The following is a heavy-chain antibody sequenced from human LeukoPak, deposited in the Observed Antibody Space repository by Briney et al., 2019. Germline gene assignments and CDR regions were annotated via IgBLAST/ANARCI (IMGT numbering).Heavy chain of an antibody. J-gene: IGHJ4*02. CDR2: INPSGGST. CDR1: GYTFTSYY. Sequence: ASVKVSCKASGYTFTSYYMHWVRQAPGQGLEWMGIINPSGGSTSYAQKFQGRVTMTRDTSTSTVYMELSSLRAEDTAVYYCARGSSEGVVVVAASDYWGQGTLVTVSS. D-gene: IGHD2-15*01. V-gene: IGHV1-46*01. CDR3: ARGSSEGVVVVAASDY.